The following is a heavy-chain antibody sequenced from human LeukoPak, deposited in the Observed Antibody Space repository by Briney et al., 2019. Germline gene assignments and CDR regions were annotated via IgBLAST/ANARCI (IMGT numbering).Heavy chain of an antibody. CDR1: GFTFSSYW. J-gene: IGHJ6*03. D-gene: IGHD5-18*01. Sequence: GGSLRLSCAASGFTFSSYWMHWVRQAPGKGLVWVSRINSDGSSTSYADSVKGRFTISRDNAKNTLYLQMNSLRAEGTAVYYCARVRRGYSYGPYYYYMDVWGKGTTVTVSS. CDR2: INSDGSST. V-gene: IGHV3-74*01. CDR3: ARVRRGYSYGPYYYYMDV.